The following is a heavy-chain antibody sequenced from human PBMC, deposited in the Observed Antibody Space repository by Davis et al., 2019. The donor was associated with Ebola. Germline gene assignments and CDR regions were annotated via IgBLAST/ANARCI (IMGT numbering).Heavy chain of an antibody. CDR3: ARDRDCSSISCYGWFHP. CDR1: GYSFTSFY. CDR2: INPSGGST. Sequence: ASVKVSCKASGYSFTSFYLHWVRQAPGQGLEWMGVINPSGGSTSYAQQFQGRVTMTRDTSTSTVYMELSSLRSEDTAVYYCARDRDCSSISCYGWFHPWGQGTLVIVSS. V-gene: IGHV1-46*01. D-gene: IGHD2-2*01. J-gene: IGHJ5*02.